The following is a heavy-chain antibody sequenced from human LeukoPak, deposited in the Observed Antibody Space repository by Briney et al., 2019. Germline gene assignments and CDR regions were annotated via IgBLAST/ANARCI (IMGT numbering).Heavy chain of an antibody. D-gene: IGHD3-22*01. CDR3: AKAGVRYFDSSGLYALDF. Sequence: SETLSLTCAVSGGSISSTSYYWAWSRQPPGKGLEWIGTIYYCWSICHNPSLKSRVTLSVDTSRNQFSLRLSSVDAADTAVYYCAKAGVRYFDSSGLYALDFWGQGTTVTVSS. V-gene: IGHV4-39*01. CDR1: GGSISSTSYY. CDR2: IYYCWSI. J-gene: IGHJ3*01.